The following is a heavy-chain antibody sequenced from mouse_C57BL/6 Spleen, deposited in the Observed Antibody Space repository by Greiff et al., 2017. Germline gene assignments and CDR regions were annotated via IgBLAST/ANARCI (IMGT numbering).Heavy chain of an antibody. D-gene: IGHD1-1*01. CDR1: GYSFTSYY. Sequence: QVQLQQSGPELVKPGASVKISCKASGYSFTSYYIHWVKQRPGQGLEWIGWIYPGSGNTKYNEKFKGKATLTADTSSSTAYMQLSSLTSEDSAVYYCAREVITTDGYFDYWGQGTTLTVSS. J-gene: IGHJ2*01. CDR2: IYPGSGNT. V-gene: IGHV1-66*01. CDR3: AREVITTDGYFDY.